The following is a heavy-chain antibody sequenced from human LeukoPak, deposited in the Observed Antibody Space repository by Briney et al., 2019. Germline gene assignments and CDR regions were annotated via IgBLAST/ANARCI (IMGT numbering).Heavy chain of an antibody. D-gene: IGHD2-8*01. Sequence: SETLSLTCGVSGDSISSSHWWSWVRQPPGKGLEWIGEINHSGSTNYNPSLKSRVTISVDTSKNQFSLKVRSVTAADTAVYYCARGHVGSYAYYYYYGMDVWGQGTTVTVSS. CDR1: GDSISSSHW. CDR3: ARGHVGSYAYYYYYGMDV. V-gene: IGHV4-4*02. CDR2: INHSGST. J-gene: IGHJ6*02.